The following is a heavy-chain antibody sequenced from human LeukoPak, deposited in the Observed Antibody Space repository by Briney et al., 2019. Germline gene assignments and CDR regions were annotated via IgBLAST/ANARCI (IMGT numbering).Heavy chain of an antibody. Sequence: ASVKVSCKASGYTFTGYYMHWVRQAPGLGLEWMGWINPNSGGTNYAQKFQGRVTMTRDTSISTAYMELSRLRSDDTAVYYCARPYCSSTSCLWYFDYWGQGTLVTVSS. D-gene: IGHD2-2*01. V-gene: IGHV1-2*02. J-gene: IGHJ4*02. CDR2: INPNSGGT. CDR1: GYTFTGYY. CDR3: ARPYCSSTSCLWYFDY.